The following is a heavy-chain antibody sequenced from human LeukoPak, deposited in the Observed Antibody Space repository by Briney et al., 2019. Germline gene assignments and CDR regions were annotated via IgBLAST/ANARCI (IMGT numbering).Heavy chain of an antibody. V-gene: IGHV3-53*01. CDR2: IYSAGST. CDR3: ARDLLGGYSYGTFDY. J-gene: IGHJ4*02. Sequence: PGGSLRLSCAASGFTVSTNYMTWVRQPPGKGLEWVSVIYSAGSTYYADSVKGRFTISRDNSKNTLYLQMNSLRAEDTAVYYCARDLLGGYSYGTFDYWGQGTLVIVSS. CDR1: GFTVSTNY. D-gene: IGHD5-18*01.